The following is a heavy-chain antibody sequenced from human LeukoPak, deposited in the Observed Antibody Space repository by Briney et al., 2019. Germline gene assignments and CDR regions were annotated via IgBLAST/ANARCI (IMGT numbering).Heavy chain of an antibody. J-gene: IGHJ4*02. V-gene: IGHV3-30*04. CDR2: ISYDGSNK. Sequence: GGSLRLSCAASGFTFSSYAMHWVRQAPGKGLEWVAVISYDGSNKYYADSVKGRFTISRENSKNTLYLQMNSLRTEDTAVYYCAKDVAYTFDYWGQGTLVTVSS. D-gene: IGHD3-16*01. CDR1: GFTFSSYA. CDR3: AKDVAYTFDY.